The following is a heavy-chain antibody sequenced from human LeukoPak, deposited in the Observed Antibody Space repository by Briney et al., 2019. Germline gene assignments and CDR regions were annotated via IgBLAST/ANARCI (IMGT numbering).Heavy chain of an antibody. CDR3: AKDSRYCSSTSCSYYYYGMDV. CDR1: GFTFSSYG. CDR2: ISYDGSNK. Sequence: PGGSPRLSCAASGFTFSSYGMHWVRQAPGKGLEWVAVISYDGSNKYYADSVKGRFTISRDNSKNTLYLQMNSLRAEDTAVYYCAKDSRYCSSTSCSYYYYGMDVWGQGTTVTVSS. D-gene: IGHD2-2*01. V-gene: IGHV3-30*18. J-gene: IGHJ6*02.